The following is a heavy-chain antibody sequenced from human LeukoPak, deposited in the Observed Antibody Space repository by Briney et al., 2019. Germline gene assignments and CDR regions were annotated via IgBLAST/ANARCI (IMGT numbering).Heavy chain of an antibody. CDR2: IYYSGST. V-gene: IGHV4-59*01. CDR1: GGSISSYY. J-gene: IGHJ6*03. D-gene: IGHD2-2*01. Sequence: SETLSLTCTVSGGSISSYYWSWIRQPPGKGLEWIGYIYYSGSTNYNPSLKSRVTISVDTSKNQFSLKLSSVTAADTAVYYCARGRGKTNNMNCSSTSCYSGYYYYYYMDVWGKGTTVTVSS. CDR3: ARGRGKTNNMNCSSTSCYSGYYYYYYMDV.